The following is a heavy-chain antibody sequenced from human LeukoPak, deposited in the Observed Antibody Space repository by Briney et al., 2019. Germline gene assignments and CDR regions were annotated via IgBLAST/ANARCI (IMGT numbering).Heavy chain of an antibody. Sequence: PGGSLRLSCAASGFTFSSYWMHWVRQAPGKGLVWVSRINSDGSSTTYADSVKGRFTISRDNAKNSLNLQMNSLRAEDTAVYYCARDRLFGNLPDYWGQGTLVTVSS. CDR3: ARDRLFGNLPDY. CDR1: GFTFSSYW. D-gene: IGHD1-7*01. CDR2: INSDGSST. V-gene: IGHV3-74*01. J-gene: IGHJ4*02.